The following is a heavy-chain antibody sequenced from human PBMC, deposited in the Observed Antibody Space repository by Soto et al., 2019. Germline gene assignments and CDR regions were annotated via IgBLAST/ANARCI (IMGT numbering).Heavy chain of an antibody. V-gene: IGHV3-21*01. Sequence: PGGSLRLSCAASGFTFSSYSMNWVRQAPGKGLEWVSSISSSSSYIYYADSVKGRFTISRDNAKNSLYLQMNSLRAEDTAVYYCATGRLVRSERDYWGQGTLVTVSS. J-gene: IGHJ4*02. CDR1: GFTFSSYS. CDR2: ISSSSSYI. CDR3: ATGRLVRSERDY. D-gene: IGHD6-19*01.